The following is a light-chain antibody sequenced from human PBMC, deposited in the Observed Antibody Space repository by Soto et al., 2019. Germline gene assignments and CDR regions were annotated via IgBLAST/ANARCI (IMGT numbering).Light chain of an antibody. CDR2: DAS. CDR1: QSISSW. J-gene: IGKJ1*01. CDR3: QQYNSYSRA. Sequence: DIQMTQSPSTLSASVRDIVIITCRASQSISSWLAWYQQKPGKAPKLLIYDASSLESGVPSRFSGSGSGTEFTLTISSLQPDHFATYYCQQYNSYSRAFGQGTKV. V-gene: IGKV1-5*01.